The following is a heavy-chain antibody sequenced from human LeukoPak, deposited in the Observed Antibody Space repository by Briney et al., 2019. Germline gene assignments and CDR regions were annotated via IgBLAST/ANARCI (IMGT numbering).Heavy chain of an antibody. Sequence: SVTVSCRAPGGTFSTHSVSWLRQAPGQGLEWMGGIIAMSGANYAQNFRGRVTITTDESTSTAYMELSSLRSEDTAIYYCARMSVTGPSQFDFGGQGTLVTVSS. J-gene: IGHJ4*02. CDR3: ARMSVTGPSQFDF. CDR1: GGTFSTHS. V-gene: IGHV1-69*05. D-gene: IGHD4-17*01. CDR2: IIAMSGA.